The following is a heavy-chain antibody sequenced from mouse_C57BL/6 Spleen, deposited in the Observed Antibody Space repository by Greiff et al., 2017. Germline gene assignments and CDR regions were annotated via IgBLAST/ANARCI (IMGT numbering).Heavy chain of an antibody. CDR2: IRNKATGSTT. J-gene: IGHJ4*01. CDR1: GYTFTDYY. V-gene: IGHV7-3*01. Sequence: EVQLVQSGAGLVQPGGSLSLSCAASGYTFTDYYMRWVRQPPGQALEWFGFIRNKATGSTTKYSLSVKGRFTISRDKSQSILYLQRSALRAEDRATYDGARSIYYYDKDYAMDYWGQGTSVTVSS. CDR3: ARSIYYYDKDYAMDY. D-gene: IGHD1-1*01.